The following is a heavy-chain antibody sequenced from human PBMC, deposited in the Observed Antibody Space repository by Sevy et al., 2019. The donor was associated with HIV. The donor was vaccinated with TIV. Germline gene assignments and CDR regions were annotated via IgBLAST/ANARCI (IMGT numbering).Heavy chain of an antibody. Sequence: GGSLRLSCAASEFTFSSYSMNWVRQAPGKGLEWVSYISSSRYTIYYADSVTGRFTISRDNVKNSLYLQMNSLRAEDTAVYYCARGPRWYYFDYWGQGTLVTVSS. CDR2: ISSSRYTI. CDR3: ARGPRWYYFDY. J-gene: IGHJ4*02. CDR1: EFTFSSYS. D-gene: IGHD2-15*01. V-gene: IGHV3-48*01.